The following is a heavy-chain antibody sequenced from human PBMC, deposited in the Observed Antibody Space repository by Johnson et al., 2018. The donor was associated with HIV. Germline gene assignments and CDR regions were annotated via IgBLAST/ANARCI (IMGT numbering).Heavy chain of an antibody. V-gene: IGHV3-11*04. J-gene: IGHJ3*01. D-gene: IGHD3-10*01. CDR1: GFSFSDYY. CDR3: VRGQYGSGSYYAFAV. Sequence: QVQLVESGGGLVKPGGSLRLSCAASGFSFSDYYMSWIRQAPGKGLESVSYISSSGSIISYADSVNGRFTITRDNAKKSLYLQMNSQRADDSTVYYCVRGQYGSGSYYAFAVWGQGTMVTVSS. CDR2: ISSSGSII.